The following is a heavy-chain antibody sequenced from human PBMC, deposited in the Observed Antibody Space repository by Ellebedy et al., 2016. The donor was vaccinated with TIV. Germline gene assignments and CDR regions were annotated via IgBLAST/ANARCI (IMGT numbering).Heavy chain of an antibody. CDR2: LHPSGTP. V-gene: IGHV4-4*07. CDR1: GVSITSHF. J-gene: IGHJ3*01. Sequence: SETLSLTCAVSGVSITSHFWTWIRQPAGGGLEWIGRLHPSGTPNYNPSLKSRVIMSRDTSKDQFSLKLSSVTAADTAVYYCARHGPQLFDAFDLWGQGTLVTVSS. CDR3: ARHGPQLFDAFDL.